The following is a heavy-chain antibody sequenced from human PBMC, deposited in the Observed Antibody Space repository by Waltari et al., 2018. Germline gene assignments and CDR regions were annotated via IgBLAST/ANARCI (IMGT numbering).Heavy chain of an antibody. CDR2: SNSDGSST. CDR3: ARGARRTTVTTGWWYFDL. D-gene: IGHD4-17*01. CDR1: GFTYRLYW. V-gene: IGHV3-74*01. J-gene: IGHJ2*01. Sequence: EVQLVESGGGLVQPGGSLRLSCAASGFTYRLYWMNWVRQAPGKGLVGVSRSNSDGSSTSYADSVKGRFTISKDNAKNTVYLQMNSLRAEDTAIYYCARGARRTTVTTGWWYFDLWGRGTLVTVSS.